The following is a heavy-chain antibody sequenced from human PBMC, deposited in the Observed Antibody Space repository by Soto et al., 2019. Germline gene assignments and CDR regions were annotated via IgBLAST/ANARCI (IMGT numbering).Heavy chain of an antibody. CDR2: ISGSGGST. Sequence: PGGSLRLSCAASGFTFSSYAMSWVRQAPGKGLEWVSAISGSGGSTYYADSVKGRFTISRDNSKNTLYLQMNSLRAEDTAVYYCAKAPVYSGYLRSFDYWSQGTLVTVSS. CDR3: AKAPVYSGYLRSFDY. V-gene: IGHV3-23*01. CDR1: GFTFSSYA. J-gene: IGHJ4*02. D-gene: IGHD5-12*01.